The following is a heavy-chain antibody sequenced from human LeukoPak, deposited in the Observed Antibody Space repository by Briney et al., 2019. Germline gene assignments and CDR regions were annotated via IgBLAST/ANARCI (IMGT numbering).Heavy chain of an antibody. CDR3: ARHPGYYYYYMDV. J-gene: IGHJ6*03. CDR1: GYSISTGYY. V-gene: IGHV4-38-2*02. CDR2: FYHGGST. Sequence: PSETLSLTCTVSGYSISTGYYWDWIRQPPGKGLEWIGTFYHGGSTYYNPSLKSRVTISVDTSKNQFSLKLSSVTAADTAVYYCARHPGYYYYYMDVWGKGTTVTISS.